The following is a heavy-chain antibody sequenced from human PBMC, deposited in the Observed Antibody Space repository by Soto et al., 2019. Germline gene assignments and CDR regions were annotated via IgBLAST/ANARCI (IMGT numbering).Heavy chain of an antibody. D-gene: IGHD5-18*01. CDR3: ARDVAHGYTENV. V-gene: IGHV4-30-4*01. CDR2: IYDSGIT. Sequence: SSQTMSLTCTVAGSSAASGDYYYSWIRQPPGKGLEWIGYIYDSGITNYTPSLKGRVTMSLDRSNNQVSLKLSSVTAADTAVYFCARDVAHGYTENVWGQGTMVT. CDR1: GSSAASGDYY. J-gene: IGHJ3*01.